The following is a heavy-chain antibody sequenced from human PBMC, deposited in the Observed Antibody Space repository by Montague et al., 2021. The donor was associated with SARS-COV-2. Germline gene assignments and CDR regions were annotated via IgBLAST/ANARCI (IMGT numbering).Heavy chain of an antibody. CDR3: EGWHVSPEDGMDV. J-gene: IGHJ6*02. CDR1: GGSVRSSNFY. V-gene: IGHV4-39*01. CDR2: IYYSGIT. Sequence: SETLSLTCTVSGGSVRSSNFYWGWIRQPPGKGLEWIGSIYYSGITYDSLSLKSRVTISVDTSKNQFSLKLNSVTAADTAVYYCEGWHVSPEDGMDVWGQGTTVTVSS.